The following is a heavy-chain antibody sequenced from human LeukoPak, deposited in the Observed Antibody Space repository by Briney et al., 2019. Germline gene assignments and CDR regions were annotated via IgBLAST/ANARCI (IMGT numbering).Heavy chain of an antibody. J-gene: IGHJ4*02. CDR2: IYHSGST. D-gene: IGHD2-2*01. CDR3: AKGYCRDNSCYDDRGAFDY. CDR1: GYSISSGNY. V-gene: IGHV4-38-2*02. Sequence: SETLSLTCSVSGYSISSGNYWGWIRLPPGKGLQWIGSIYHSGSTYYNPSLKSRVTISVDTSKNQFSLKLSSVTAADTAVYYCAKGYCRDNSCYDDRGAFDYWGQGTLVTVSS.